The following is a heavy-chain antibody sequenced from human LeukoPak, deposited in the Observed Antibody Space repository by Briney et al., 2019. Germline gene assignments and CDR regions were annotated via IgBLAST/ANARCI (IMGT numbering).Heavy chain of an antibody. Sequence: GGSLRLSCAASGFTFNNYGMHWVRQAPGKGLDWVSFIWFDGSHKYYADSVKGRFTISRDNSKSTLYLQMNSLRAEDTAVYYCARDRSGIDYWGQGTLVTVSS. CDR1: GFTFNNYG. CDR3: ARDRSGIDY. D-gene: IGHD3-10*01. J-gene: IGHJ4*02. CDR2: IWFDGSHK. V-gene: IGHV3-33*01.